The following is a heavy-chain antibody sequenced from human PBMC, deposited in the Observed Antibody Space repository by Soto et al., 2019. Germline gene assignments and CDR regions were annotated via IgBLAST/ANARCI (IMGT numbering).Heavy chain of an antibody. CDR1: GFTFSDYY. D-gene: IGHD3-22*01. CDR2: ISSSSSYT. J-gene: IGHJ4*02. Sequence: GGSLRLSCAASGFTFSDYYMSWIRQAPGKGLEWVSYISSSSSYTNYADSVKGRFTISRDNAKNSLYLQMNSLRAEDTAVYYCARGYYDSSGYYSDYWGQGTLVTVSS. V-gene: IGHV3-11*06. CDR3: ARGYYDSSGYYSDY.